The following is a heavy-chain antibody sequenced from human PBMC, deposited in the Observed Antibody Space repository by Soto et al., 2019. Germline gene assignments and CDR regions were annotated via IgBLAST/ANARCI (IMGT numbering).Heavy chain of an antibody. Sequence: ASVKVSCKASGGTFSSYAISWVRQAPGQGLEWMGGIIPIFGTANYAQKFQGRVTITADESTSTAYMELSSLRSEDTAVYYCAREVGYGDYVFDYWGQGTLVTVS. CDR3: AREVGYGDYVFDY. V-gene: IGHV1-69*13. CDR1: GGTFSSYA. J-gene: IGHJ4*02. D-gene: IGHD4-17*01. CDR2: IIPIFGTA.